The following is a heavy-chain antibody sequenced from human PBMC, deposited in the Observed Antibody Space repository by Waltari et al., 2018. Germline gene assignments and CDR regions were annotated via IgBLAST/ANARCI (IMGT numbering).Heavy chain of an antibody. Sequence: EVQLVQSGAEVKKPGESLKISCKGSGYSFTSYWIGWVRQMPGKGLEWMGVIYPGDSDTRYSPSVQGQVTISADKSISTAYLQWSSLKASDTAMYYCARRVRLGGGRYYFDYWGQGTLDTVSS. CDR1: GYSFTSYW. J-gene: IGHJ4*02. CDR3: ARRVRLGGGRYYFDY. CDR2: IYPGDSDT. V-gene: IGHV5-51*01. D-gene: IGHD3-16*01.